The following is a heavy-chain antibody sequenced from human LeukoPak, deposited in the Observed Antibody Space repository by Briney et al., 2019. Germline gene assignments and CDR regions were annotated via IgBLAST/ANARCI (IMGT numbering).Heavy chain of an antibody. V-gene: IGHV3-74*01. J-gene: IGHJ4*02. CDR2: IKSDGSTT. Sequence: PGGSLRLSCAASGFTFSSYWMHWVRHAPGKGLVWVSRIKSDGSTTNYADSVKGRFTISRDNAKNTLYLQMNSLRAEDTAVYYCARVNGDYRHFDYWGQGTLVTVSS. D-gene: IGHD4-17*01. CDR1: GFTFSSYW. CDR3: ARVNGDYRHFDY.